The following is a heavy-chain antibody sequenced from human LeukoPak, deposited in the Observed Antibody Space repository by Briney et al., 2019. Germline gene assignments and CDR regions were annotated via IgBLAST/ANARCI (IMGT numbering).Heavy chain of an antibody. V-gene: IGHV4-39*01. CDR3: VRHYVLHIVGPSY. CDR2: IYYGETT. Sequence: PSETLSLTCTVSGASISSSNFYWDWIRQSPGKGLEWIGNIYYGETTSYNPSFKSRVTISVDSSKNQSSLKVNSVTAADTAMYFCVRHYVLHIVGPSYWGQGILVTVSS. J-gene: IGHJ4*02. D-gene: IGHD1-26*01. CDR1: GASISSSNFY.